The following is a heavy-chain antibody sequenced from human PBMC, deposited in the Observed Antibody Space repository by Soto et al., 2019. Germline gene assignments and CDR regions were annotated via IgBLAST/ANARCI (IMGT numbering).Heavy chain of an antibody. J-gene: IGHJ4*02. CDR1: GFTFSIYA. V-gene: IGHV3-23*01. D-gene: IGHD2-2*02. CDR2: ISGSGSST. CDR3: AKEIGGYTAPLDY. Sequence: GGSLRLSCAASGFTFSIYAMNWVRQAPGKGLEWVSVISGSGSSTYYADSVRGRFTISRDNSKNTLYVQMDSLRAEDPAIYYCAKEIGGYTAPLDYWARGTGVPISS.